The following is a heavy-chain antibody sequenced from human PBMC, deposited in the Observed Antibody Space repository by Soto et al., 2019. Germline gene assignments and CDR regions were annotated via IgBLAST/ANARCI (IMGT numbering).Heavy chain of an antibody. V-gene: IGHV4-39*01. D-gene: IGHD2-21*01. CDR2: VYYSGGA. J-gene: IGHJ5*01. Sequence: SETLSLTCTVSGVSIHNSHSFWGWIRQPPGKGLEFIGTVYYSGGAHYNSSLKSRVTISVDTANNQVSLRMRSLAAADTAVYYCGRVVEGATRHTDLDSWGEGTLVTVSS. CDR1: GVSIHNSHSF. CDR3: GRVVEGATRHTDLDS.